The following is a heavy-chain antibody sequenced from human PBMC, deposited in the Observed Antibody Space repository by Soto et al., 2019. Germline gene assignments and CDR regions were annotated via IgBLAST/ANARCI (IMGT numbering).Heavy chain of an antibody. J-gene: IGHJ3*02. CDR2: ISGSGGST. CDR3: AKDQPSSSWYPDAFDI. CDR1: GFTFSSYA. D-gene: IGHD6-13*01. V-gene: IGHV3-23*01. Sequence: PGGSLRLSCAASGFTFSSYAMSWVRQAPGKGLEWVSAISGSGGSTYYADSVKGRFTISRDNSKNTLYLQMNSLRAEDTAVYYCAKDQPSSSWYPDAFDIWGQGTMVTVSS.